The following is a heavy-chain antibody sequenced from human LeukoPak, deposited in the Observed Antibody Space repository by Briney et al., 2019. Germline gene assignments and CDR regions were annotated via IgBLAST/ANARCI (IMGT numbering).Heavy chain of an antibody. CDR3: ASTFWSGDAFDI. D-gene: IGHD3-3*01. J-gene: IGHJ3*02. V-gene: IGHV1-69*13. CDR1: GGTFSSYA. Sequence: SVKVSCKASGGTFSSYAISWVRQAPGQGLEWMGRIIPIFGTANYAQKFQGRVTITADESTSTAYMELSSLRSEDTAVYYCASTFWSGDAFDIWGQGTMVTVSS. CDR2: IIPIFGTA.